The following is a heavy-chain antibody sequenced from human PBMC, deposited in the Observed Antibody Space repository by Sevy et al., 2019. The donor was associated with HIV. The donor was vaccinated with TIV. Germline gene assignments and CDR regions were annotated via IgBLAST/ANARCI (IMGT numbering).Heavy chain of an antibody. J-gene: IGHJ3*02. CDR1: GFTFSNYG. V-gene: IGHV3-53*01. CDR2: IYSGGDT. D-gene: IGHD4-17*01. Sequence: GGSLRLSCAASGFTFSNYGMHWVRQAPGKGLEWVSIIYSGGDTYYADSVKGRFTISRDNSKNTLYLQMNSLRAEDTAVYYCARTYGDYDDVFDIWGQGTMVTVSS. CDR3: ARTYGDYDDVFDI.